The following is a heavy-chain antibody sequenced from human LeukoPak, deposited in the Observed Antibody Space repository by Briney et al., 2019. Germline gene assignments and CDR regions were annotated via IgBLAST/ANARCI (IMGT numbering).Heavy chain of an antibody. D-gene: IGHD5-12*01. CDR3: ARVSGYRWESYFDY. J-gene: IGHJ4*02. CDR1: GGSFSGYF. CDR2: INHSRST. V-gene: IGHV4-34*01. Sequence: SETLSLTCAVFGGSFSGYFWSWIRQSPEKGLEWIGEINHSRSTNYNPSLKSRVTISVDMSKNQFSLKLSSVTAADTAVYYCARVSGYRWESYFDYWGQGTLVTDSS.